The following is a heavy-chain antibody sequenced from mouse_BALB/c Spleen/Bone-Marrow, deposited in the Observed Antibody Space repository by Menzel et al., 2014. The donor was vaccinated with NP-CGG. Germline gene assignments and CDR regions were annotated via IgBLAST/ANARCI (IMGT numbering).Heavy chain of an antibody. V-gene: IGHV1S22*01. Sequence: LQQSGSELVRPGASVKLSCKASGYTFTSYLIHWVKQRSGQGLEWIGNIYPGSGSTNYDEKFKSKATLTVDTSSSTAYMQLSSLTSEDSAVYYCTRTYGNYPAWFAYWGQGTLVTVSA. CDR3: TRTYGNYPAWFAY. D-gene: IGHD2-1*01. CDR1: GYTFTSYL. J-gene: IGHJ3*01. CDR2: IYPGSGST.